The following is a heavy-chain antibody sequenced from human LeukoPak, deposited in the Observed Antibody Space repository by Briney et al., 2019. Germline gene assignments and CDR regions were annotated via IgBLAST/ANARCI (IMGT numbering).Heavy chain of an antibody. J-gene: IGHJ5*02. Sequence: GGSLRLSCTASGFTFGDYAMSWVRQAPGKGLEWVGFIRSKAYGGTTEYAASVKGRFTISRDDSKSIAYLQMNSLKTEDTAVYYCTRAWNYTNWFDPWGQGTLVTVSS. CDR3: TRAWNYTNWFDP. CDR2: IRSKAYGGTT. D-gene: IGHD1-7*01. CDR1: GFTFGDYA. V-gene: IGHV3-49*04.